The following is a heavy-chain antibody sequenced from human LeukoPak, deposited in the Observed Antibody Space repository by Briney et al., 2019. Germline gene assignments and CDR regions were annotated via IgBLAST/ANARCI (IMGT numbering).Heavy chain of an antibody. D-gene: IGHD3-22*01. CDR1: GFTFSNAW. CDR3: TTDRYYDSSGYYFVDY. Sequence: GGSLRLSCAASGFTFSNAWMSWVRQAPGKGLEWVGRIKTKTDGGTTDYAAPVKGRFTISRDDSENTLYLQMNSLKTEDTAVYYCTTDRYYDSSGYYFVDYWGQGTLVTVSS. CDR2: IKTKTDGGTT. J-gene: IGHJ4*02. V-gene: IGHV3-15*01.